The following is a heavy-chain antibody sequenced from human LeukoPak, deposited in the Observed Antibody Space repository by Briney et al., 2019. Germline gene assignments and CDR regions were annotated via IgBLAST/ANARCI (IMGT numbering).Heavy chain of an antibody. J-gene: IGHJ5*02. CDR2: MNPNSGAT. D-gene: IGHD4-11*01. Sequence: ASVKVSCKASGYPFTSYGINWVRQAAGQGLEWMGWMNPNSGATGYAQKFQGRVTMTRDTSIGAAYMELSSLISDDTAVYYCARIDRLSAAPTTDWFDPWGQGTLVTVSS. V-gene: IGHV1-8*01. CDR1: GYPFTSYG. CDR3: ARIDRLSAAPTTDWFDP.